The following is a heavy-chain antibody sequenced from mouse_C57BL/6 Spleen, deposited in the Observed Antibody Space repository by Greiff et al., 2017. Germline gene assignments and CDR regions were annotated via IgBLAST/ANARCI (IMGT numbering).Heavy chain of an antibody. CDR2: ISNGGGST. Sequence: EVQVVESGGVLVQPGGSLKLSCAASGFTFSDYYMYWVRQTPEKRLEWVAYISNGGGSTYYPDTVKGRFTISRDNAKNTLYLQMSRLKSEDTAMYYCARKGGTTGSFDYWGQGTTLTVSS. V-gene: IGHV5-12*01. D-gene: IGHD1-1*01. CDR3: ARKGGTTGSFDY. CDR1: GFTFSDYY. J-gene: IGHJ2*01.